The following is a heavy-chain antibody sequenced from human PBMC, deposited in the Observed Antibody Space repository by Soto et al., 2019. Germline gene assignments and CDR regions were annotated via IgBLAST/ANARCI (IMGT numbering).Heavy chain of an antibody. Sequence: SETLSLTCTVSGGSISSSSYYWGWIRQPPGKGLEWIGSIYYSGSTYYNPSLKSRVTISVDTSKNQFSLKLSSVTAAETAVFYCAGEVLGYCSGGSCYDFDYWGQGTLVTVSS. CDR1: GGSISSSSYY. CDR3: AGEVLGYCSGGSCYDFDY. D-gene: IGHD2-15*01. J-gene: IGHJ4*02. V-gene: IGHV4-39*01. CDR2: IYYSGST.